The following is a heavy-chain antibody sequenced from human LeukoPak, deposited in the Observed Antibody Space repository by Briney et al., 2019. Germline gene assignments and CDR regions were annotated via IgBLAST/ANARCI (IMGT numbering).Heavy chain of an antibody. CDR3: ARRRIAAAHRGWFDP. J-gene: IGHJ5*02. Sequence: PSETLSLTCTVSGGSINSYYWSWIRQPPGKGLQWIGCIHYSGSTNYNPSLKSRVTISVDTSKNQFSLKLSSVTAADTAVYYCARRRIAAAHRGWFDPWGQGTLVTVSS. D-gene: IGHD6-13*01. CDR2: IHYSGST. CDR1: GGSINSYY. V-gene: IGHV4-59*12.